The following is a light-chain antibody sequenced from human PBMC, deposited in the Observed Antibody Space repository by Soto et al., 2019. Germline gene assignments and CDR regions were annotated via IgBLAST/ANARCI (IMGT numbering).Light chain of an antibody. CDR1: QGIIDY. CDR2: AAS. V-gene: IGKV1-27*01. Sequence: DIQMTQSPSSLSASVGDTVTITCRASQGIIDYLAWYQQRPGRVPRLLIYAASTLHTGAPSRFSVSGAGTDLTLTISSLRPEDVATYYCQKYDTAPQTFGPGTKVEIK. J-gene: IGKJ1*01. CDR3: QKYDTAPQT.